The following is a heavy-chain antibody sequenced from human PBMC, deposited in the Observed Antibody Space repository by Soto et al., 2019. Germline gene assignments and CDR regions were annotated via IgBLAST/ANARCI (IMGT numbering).Heavy chain of an antibody. V-gene: IGHV4-59*01. Sequence: SETLSLTCTVSGDSISTFYWGWTRQPPGKGLEWIGYVYYTGSTNYNPSLKSRVTISVDTSKNQFSLKLNSVTAADTAVYYCARGRTVRNYSDNSDYYYYFDYWGQGSLVTVSS. D-gene: IGHD3-22*01. CDR1: GDSISTFY. CDR2: VYYTGST. CDR3: ARGRTVRNYSDNSDYYYYFDY. J-gene: IGHJ4*02.